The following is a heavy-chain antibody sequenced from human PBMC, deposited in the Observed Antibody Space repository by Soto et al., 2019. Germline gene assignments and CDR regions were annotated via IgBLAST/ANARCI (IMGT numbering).Heavy chain of an antibody. Sequence: SETLSLTCAVYTGSFSGYSWSWIRQPPGKGLEWIGEINHSGSTNYNPSLKSRVTISVDTSKNQFSLKLNSVTAADTAVYYCARGRRGYSSSWYDYWGQGTLVTVSS. V-gene: IGHV4-34*01. D-gene: IGHD6-13*01. J-gene: IGHJ4*02. CDR3: ARGRRGYSSSWYDY. CDR1: TGSFSGYS. CDR2: INHSGST.